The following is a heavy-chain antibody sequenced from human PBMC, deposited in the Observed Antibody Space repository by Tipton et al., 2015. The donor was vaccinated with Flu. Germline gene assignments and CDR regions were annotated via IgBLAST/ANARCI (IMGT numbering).Heavy chain of an antibody. CDR3: ARRDYSNYVSEPKNWFDP. Sequence: TLSLTCTVSGGSISSSTDYWGWIRQPPGKGLEWFETIYYDGSAYYNPSLRNRITISLDTSKNQFSLRLSSVTAADTAIYYCARRDYSNYVSEPKNWFDPWGQGVLVTVSS. J-gene: IGHJ5*02. CDR1: GGSISSSTDY. D-gene: IGHD4-11*01. CDR2: IYYDGSA. V-gene: IGHV4-39*01.